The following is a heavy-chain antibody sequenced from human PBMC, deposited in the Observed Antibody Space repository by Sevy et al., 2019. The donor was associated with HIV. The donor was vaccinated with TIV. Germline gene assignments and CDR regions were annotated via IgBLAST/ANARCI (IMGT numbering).Heavy chain of an antibody. Sequence: GGSLRLSCAASGFTFSNYNMDWVRQAPGKGLEWVSYITFSSNTIYYADSVKGRFTISRDHAKKSLYLQMNSLRAEDTAVYYCARHQLRVSATGFDYWGQGTLVTVSS. J-gene: IGHJ4*02. V-gene: IGHV3-48*01. CDR2: ITFSSNTI. D-gene: IGHD6-13*01. CDR3: ARHQLRVSATGFDY. CDR1: GFTFSNYN.